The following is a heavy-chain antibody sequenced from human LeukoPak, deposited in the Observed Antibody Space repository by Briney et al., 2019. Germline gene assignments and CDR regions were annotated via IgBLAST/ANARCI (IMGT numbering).Heavy chain of an antibody. CDR3: ARAPHFFDSSGSRYYFDY. CDR1: GGSISSSSYY. J-gene: IGHJ4*02. CDR2: IYYSGNT. V-gene: IGHV4-39*07. D-gene: IGHD3-22*01. Sequence: SETLSLTCTVSGGSISSSSYYWGWIRQPPGKGLEWIGSIYYSGNTYYSPSLMSRVTISVDTSKNQFSLNLSSVTAADTAMYYCARAPHFFDSSGSRYYFDYWGQGALVTVSS.